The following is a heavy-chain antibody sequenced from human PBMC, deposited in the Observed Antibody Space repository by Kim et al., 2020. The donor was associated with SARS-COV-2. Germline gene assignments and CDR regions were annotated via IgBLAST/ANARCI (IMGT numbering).Heavy chain of an antibody. Sequence: PGAVRGRFTISREKAKNSLYRQMNSLRAGDTAVYYCARGAVAGTGWIFDYWGQGTLVTVSS. J-gene: IGHJ4*02. CDR3: ARGAVAGTGWIFDY. D-gene: IGHD6-19*01. V-gene: IGHV3-13*01.